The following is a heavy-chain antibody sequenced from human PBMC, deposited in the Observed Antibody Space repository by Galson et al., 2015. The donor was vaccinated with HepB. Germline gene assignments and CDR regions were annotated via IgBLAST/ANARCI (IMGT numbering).Heavy chain of an antibody. CDR1: GFTFSSYA. CDR3: ARRPYPGYCSSTSCYTGYFQH. Sequence: SLRLSCAASGFTFSSYAMHWVRQAPGKGLEWVAVISYDGSNKYYADSVKGRFTISRDNSKNTLYLQMNSLRAEDTAVYYCARRPYPGYCSSTSCYTGYFQHWGQGTLVTVSS. J-gene: IGHJ1*01. D-gene: IGHD2-2*02. V-gene: IGHV3-30-3*01. CDR2: ISYDGSNK.